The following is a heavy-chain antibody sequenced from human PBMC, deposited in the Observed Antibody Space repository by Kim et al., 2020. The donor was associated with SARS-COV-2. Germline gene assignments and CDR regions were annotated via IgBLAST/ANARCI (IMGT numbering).Heavy chain of an antibody. J-gene: IGHJ6*01. V-gene: IGHV1-8*01. CDR3: ARARFDSSSWYYYYGMYV. D-gene: IGHD6-13*01. CDR2: MNPNRGHT. Sequence: ASVTVSCKASGYTFTSYDINWLRQATGQGLEWMGWMNPNRGHTGYVQTFQGIFTMTRNTSISTAYMELSSLRSEDTAAYYCARARFDSSSWYYYYGMYV. CDR1: GYTFTSYD.